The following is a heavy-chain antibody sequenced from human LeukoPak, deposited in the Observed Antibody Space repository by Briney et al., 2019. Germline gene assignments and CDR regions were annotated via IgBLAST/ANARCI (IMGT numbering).Heavy chain of an antibody. CDR1: GGSISSYY. J-gene: IGHJ3*02. V-gene: IGHV4-59*12. CDR2: IYHSGST. CDR3: ARDQDGGTTSAFDI. D-gene: IGHD4-23*01. Sequence: SETLSLTCTVSGGSISSYYWSWIRQPPGKGLEWIGYIYHSGSTYYNPSLKSRVTISVDRSKNQFSLKLSSVTAADTAVYYCARDQDGGTTSAFDIWGQGTMVTVSS.